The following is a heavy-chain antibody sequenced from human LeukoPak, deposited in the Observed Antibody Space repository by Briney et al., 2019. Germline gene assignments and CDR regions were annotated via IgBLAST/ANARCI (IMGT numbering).Heavy chain of an antibody. CDR3: ARDSSGDSVDY. CDR2: ISGSGGST. J-gene: IGHJ4*02. Sequence: GGSLRLSCAASGFTFSSYAMSWVRQAPGKGLEWVSAISGSGGSTYYADSVKGRFTIPRDNSKNTLYLQMNSLRAEDTAVYYCARDSSGDSVDYWGQGTLVTVSS. CDR1: GFTFSSYA. D-gene: IGHD4-17*01. V-gene: IGHV3-23*01.